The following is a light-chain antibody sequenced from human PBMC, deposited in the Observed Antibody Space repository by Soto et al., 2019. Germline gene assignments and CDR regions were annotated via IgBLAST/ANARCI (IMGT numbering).Light chain of an antibody. V-gene: IGLV2-14*01. CDR2: EVR. CDR1: SSDIGGYDY. J-gene: IGLJ1*01. CDR3: CSYTRTSNHYF. Sequence: ALAQPASVSGSPGQSITISCTGTSSDIGGYDYVSWYQQRPGKAPKLMIYEVRYRPSGVSNRFSGSKSGNTASLTISGLQAEDEAVYYCCSYTRTSNHYFFGSGTRSPS.